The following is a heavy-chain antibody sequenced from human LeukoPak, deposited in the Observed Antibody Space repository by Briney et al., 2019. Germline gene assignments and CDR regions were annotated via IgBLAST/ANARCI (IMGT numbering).Heavy chain of an antibody. CDR2: IYYSGST. CDR3: ARSQGGNGGSSDVHWYFDL. D-gene: IGHD7-27*01. J-gene: IGHJ2*01. Sequence: SETLSLTCTVSGGIIINYYWSWIRQPPGKGLEWIGFIYYSGSTNYNPSLKSRVTISVDTCKNQFSLKLRSVTAADTAVYYCARSQGGNGGSSDVHWYFDLWGRGTLVTVS. CDR1: GGIIINYY. V-gene: IGHV4-59*08.